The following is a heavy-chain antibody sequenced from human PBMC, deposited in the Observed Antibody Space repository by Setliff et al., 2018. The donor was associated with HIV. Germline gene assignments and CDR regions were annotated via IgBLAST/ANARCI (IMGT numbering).Heavy chain of an antibody. D-gene: IGHD2-8*02. J-gene: IGHJ4*02. Sequence: ASVKVSCKASGYTSTIYAMHWVRQAPGQRLEWMGWINAGNGNTKYSQKFQGRVTITRDTSASTAYMELSSLRSEDTAVYYCARGISGYWNFDYWGQGTLVTVSS. V-gene: IGHV1-3*01. CDR3: ARGISGYWNFDY. CDR2: INAGNGNT. CDR1: GYTSTIYA.